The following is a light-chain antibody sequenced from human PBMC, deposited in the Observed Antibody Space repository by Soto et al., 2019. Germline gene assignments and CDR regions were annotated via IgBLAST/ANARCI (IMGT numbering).Light chain of an antibody. J-gene: IGKJ2*01. CDR3: QQYGSSPYT. Sequence: TQSPSSLSASVGDRVTITCRASQSISSSYLAWYQQKPGLAPRLLIYDASSRATGIPDRFSGSGSGTDYTLTISRLEPEDFAVYYYQQYGSSPYTFGQGTMLEIK. CDR1: QSISSSY. CDR2: DAS. V-gene: IGKV3D-20*01.